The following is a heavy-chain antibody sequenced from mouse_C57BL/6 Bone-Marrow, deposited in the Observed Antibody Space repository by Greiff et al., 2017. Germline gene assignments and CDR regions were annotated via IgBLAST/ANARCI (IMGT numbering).Heavy chain of an antibody. Sequence: QVQLQQPGAELVKPGASVKMSCKASGYTFTSYWITWVKQRPGQGLEWIGDIYPGSGSTNYNEKFKRKATLTVDTSSSTAYMQLSSLTSEDSAVYYWASTPLYYGNSFWYFDVWGTGTTVTVSS. CDR2: IYPGSGST. J-gene: IGHJ1*03. CDR1: GYTFTSYW. CDR3: ASTPLYYGNSFWYFDV. D-gene: IGHD2-1*01. V-gene: IGHV1-55*01.